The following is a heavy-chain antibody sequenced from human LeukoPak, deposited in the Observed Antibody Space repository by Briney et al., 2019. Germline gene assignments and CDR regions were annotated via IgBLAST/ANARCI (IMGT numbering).Heavy chain of an antibody. D-gene: IGHD1-26*01. Sequence: ASVKVSCKASGYTFTGYYMHWMRQAPGQGLEWMGWINPNSGGTNYSQRFQGRVTMTRDTSISTAYMELSWLRSDDTAVYYCASSNTGGSPIADYWGQGTLVTVSS. CDR2: INPNSGGT. J-gene: IGHJ4*02. CDR1: GYTFTGYY. CDR3: ASSNTGGSPIADY. V-gene: IGHV1-2*02.